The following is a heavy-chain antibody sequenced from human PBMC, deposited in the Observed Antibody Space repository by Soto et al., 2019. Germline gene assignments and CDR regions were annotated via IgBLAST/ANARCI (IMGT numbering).Heavy chain of an antibody. CDR3: ARRPNLNCSSTSCYVSPSDY. CDR1: GYTFTSYA. CDR2: INAGNGNT. Sequence: QVQLVQSGAEVKKPGASVKVSCKASGYTFTSYAMHWVRQAPGQRLEWMGWINAGNGNTKYSQKFQGRVTITRDTSASTAYMELSSLRSEDTAVYYCARRPNLNCSSTSCYVSPSDYWGQGTLVTVSS. V-gene: IGHV1-3*01. D-gene: IGHD2-2*01. J-gene: IGHJ4*02.